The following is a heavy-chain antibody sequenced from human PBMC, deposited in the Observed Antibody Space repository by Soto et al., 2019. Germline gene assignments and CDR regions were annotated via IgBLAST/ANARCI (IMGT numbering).Heavy chain of an antibody. CDR3: ARGQYFRFWSGLKYYFDH. CDR2: VSYNGST. Sequence: SETLSLTCTVSDGSINFYYWTWIRQSPGKGLEWIGYVSYNGSTDYSPSLKSRVSISLDTSRSWFSLRLTSVTAADTATYYCARGQYFRFWSGLKYYFDHWGQGAMPTVSS. V-gene: IGHV4-59*08. J-gene: IGHJ4*02. D-gene: IGHD3-3*01. CDR1: DGSINFYY.